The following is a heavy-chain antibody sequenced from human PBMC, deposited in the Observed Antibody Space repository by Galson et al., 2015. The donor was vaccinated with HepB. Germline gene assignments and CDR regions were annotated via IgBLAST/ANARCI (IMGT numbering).Heavy chain of an antibody. CDR2: MSADGGHR. J-gene: IGHJ4*02. V-gene: IGHV3-33*01. Sequence: SLRLSCAASRFSIKRYDMHWVRQAPGKGLEWVAIMSADGGHRNYAESVKGRFTISRDISKNTVYLQMNSLRVDDTAVYYCVRYCKGNRCYSGGFDYRGQGTLVTVSS. D-gene: IGHD2-15*01. CDR1: RFSIKRYD. CDR3: VRYCKGNRCYSGGFDY.